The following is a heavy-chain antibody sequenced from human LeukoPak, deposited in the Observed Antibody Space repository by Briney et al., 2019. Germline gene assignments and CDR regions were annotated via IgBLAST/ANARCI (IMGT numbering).Heavy chain of an antibody. J-gene: IGHJ3*02. CDR1: GFTFSTYA. V-gene: IGHV3-30*04. CDR2: ISFDGSNK. CDR3: ARSYRRGAINMVRGVANRGAFDI. Sequence: GSLRLSCAASGFTFSTYAMHWVRQAPGKGLEWVALISFDGSNKYYADSVKCRFTISRDSSKNTLYLKMNRLRAEDTAVYYCARSYRRGAINMVRGVANRGAFDIWGQGTMVTVSS. D-gene: IGHD3-10*01.